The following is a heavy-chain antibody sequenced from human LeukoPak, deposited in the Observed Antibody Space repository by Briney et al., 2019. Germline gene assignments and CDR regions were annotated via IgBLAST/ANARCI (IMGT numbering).Heavy chain of an antibody. J-gene: IGHJ4*02. D-gene: IGHD3-9*01. CDR1: GYTFTSYG. V-gene: IGHV1-18*01. Sequence: ASVKVSCKASGYTFTSYGISWVRQAPGQGLGWMGWISAYNGNTNYAQKLQGRVTMTTDTSTSTAYMELRSLRSDDTAVYYCARDRGEYYDILTGHYYFDYWGQGTLVTVSS. CDR3: ARDRGEYYDILTGHYYFDY. CDR2: ISAYNGNT.